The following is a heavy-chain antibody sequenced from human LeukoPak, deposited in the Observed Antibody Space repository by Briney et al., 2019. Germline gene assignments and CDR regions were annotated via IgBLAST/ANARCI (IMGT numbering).Heavy chain of an antibody. D-gene: IGHD6-6*01. Sequence: GESLEISCKGFGYDFSNYWIGWVRQMPGKGLEWMGIIYPDDSDTRYSPSFEGQVTVSAAKSISTAYLQWSSLKTSDTAMYYCARRSSIGSPLFDYWGQGTLVTVFS. J-gene: IGHJ4*02. CDR1: GYDFSNYW. CDR3: ARRSSIGSPLFDY. V-gene: IGHV5-51*01. CDR2: IYPDDSDT.